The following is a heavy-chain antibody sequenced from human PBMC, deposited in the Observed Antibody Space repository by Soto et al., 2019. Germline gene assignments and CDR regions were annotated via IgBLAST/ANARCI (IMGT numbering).Heavy chain of an antibody. CDR1: GFTFSSYG. D-gene: IGHD6-13*01. J-gene: IGHJ5*01. Sequence: PGGSLRLSCAASGFTFSSYGMHWVRQAPGKGLEWVAVISYDESYKFYADSVKGRFTISRDNYKNTLYLQMNSLRGDDTALYFCAKDRFPQQPVCWVDSWGQGTQVTSPQ. CDR2: ISYDESYK. V-gene: IGHV3-30*18. CDR3: AKDRFPQQPVCWVDS.